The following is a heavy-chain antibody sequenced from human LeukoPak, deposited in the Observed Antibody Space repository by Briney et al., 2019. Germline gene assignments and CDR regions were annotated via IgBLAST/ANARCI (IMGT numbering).Heavy chain of an antibody. CDR3: ARDFDILTGYQFET. Sequence: ASVKVSCKASGYTSTSYGISWVRQAPGQGLEWMGWISAYNGNTNYAQKLQGRVTMTTDTSTSTAYMELRSLRSDDTAVYYCARDFDILTGYQFETWGQGTLVTVSS. D-gene: IGHD3-9*01. J-gene: IGHJ5*02. CDR2: ISAYNGNT. V-gene: IGHV1-18*01. CDR1: GYTSTSYG.